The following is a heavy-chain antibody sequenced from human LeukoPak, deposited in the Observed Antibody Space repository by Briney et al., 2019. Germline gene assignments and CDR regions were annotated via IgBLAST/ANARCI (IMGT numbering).Heavy chain of an antibody. CDR3: ARNNGMDV. V-gene: IGHV3-7*03. Sequence: GGSLRLSCAASGFTLSNHWMTWGRQVPGSGPEWVGNVSRDGSETYYLDSVKGRFTISKDNAKNSLYLQMNSMRAEDTALYHCARNNGMDVWGQGTTVIVSS. J-gene: IGHJ6*02. CDR2: VSRDGSET. CDR1: GFTLSNHW.